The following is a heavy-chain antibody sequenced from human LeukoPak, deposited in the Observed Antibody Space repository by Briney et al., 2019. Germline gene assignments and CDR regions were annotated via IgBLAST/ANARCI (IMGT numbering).Heavy chain of an antibody. CDR1: GFTFSSYA. V-gene: IGHV3-23*01. J-gene: IGHJ4*02. CDR2: ISGSGRGGST. Sequence: GGSLRLSCAASGFTFSSYAMSWVRQAPGKGLEWVSNISGSGRGGSTYYADSVKGRFTISGDNSKNTLYLQMNSLRAEDTAVYYCAKSGLNRSDYWGQGTLVTVSS. D-gene: IGHD2-15*01. CDR3: AKSGLNRSDY.